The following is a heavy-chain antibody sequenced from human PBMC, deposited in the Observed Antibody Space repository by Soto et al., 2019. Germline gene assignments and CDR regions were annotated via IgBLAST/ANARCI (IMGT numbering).Heavy chain of an antibody. D-gene: IGHD4-17*01. V-gene: IGHV3-11*01. CDR2: ISSSGSTI. J-gene: IGHJ4*02. Sequence: QVQLVESGGGLVKPGGSLRLSCAASGFTFSDYYMSWIRQAPGKGLEWLSYISSSGSTIYYADSVKDRFTLSRDNAKNSLYLQMNSLRAEDTALYFCARAGTYGDYCDCWGQGTLVTVSS. CDR1: GFTFSDYY. CDR3: ARAGTYGDYCDC.